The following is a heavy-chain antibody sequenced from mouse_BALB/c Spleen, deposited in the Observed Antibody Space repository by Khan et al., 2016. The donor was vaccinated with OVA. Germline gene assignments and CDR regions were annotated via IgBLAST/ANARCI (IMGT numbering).Heavy chain of an antibody. D-gene: IGHD1-1*01. J-gene: IGHJ3*01. Sequence: LVKTGASVKISCKASGYSFTGYYMHWVKQSHGKSLEWIGYISCYNGSTTYNQKFKGKATFTVDKSSSTVYMQFNSLTSEDSAVYYGARVDYYGSRSFAYWGQGTLVTVSA. CDR1: GYSFTGYY. CDR2: ISCYNGST. V-gene: IGHV1S34*01. CDR3: ARVDYYGSRSFAY.